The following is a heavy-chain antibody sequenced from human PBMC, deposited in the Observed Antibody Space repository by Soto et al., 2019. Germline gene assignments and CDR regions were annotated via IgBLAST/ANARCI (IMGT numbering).Heavy chain of an antibody. J-gene: IGHJ3*02. CDR3: AREKITMVRGVIITGPDAFDI. Sequence: LRLSCAASGFTFSSYEMNWVRQAPGKGLEWVSYISSSGSTIYYADSVKGRFTISRDNAKNSLYLQMNSLRAEDTAVYYCAREKITMVRGVIITGPDAFDIWGQGTMVTVSS. D-gene: IGHD3-10*01. CDR2: ISSSGSTI. V-gene: IGHV3-48*03. CDR1: GFTFSSYE.